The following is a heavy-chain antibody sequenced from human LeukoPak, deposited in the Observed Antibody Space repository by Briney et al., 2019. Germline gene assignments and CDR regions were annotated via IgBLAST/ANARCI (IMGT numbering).Heavy chain of an antibody. J-gene: IGHJ4*02. V-gene: IGHV3-7*01. CDR3: AIFLYSGSYYNY. D-gene: IGHD1-26*01. CDR2: IKQDGSEK. CDR1: GFTFSSYW. Sequence: PGGSLRLSCAVSGFTFSSYWMSWVRQAPGKGLEWVANIKQDGSEKYYVDSVKGRFTISRDNAKNSLYLQMNSLRAEDTAVYYCAIFLYSGSYYNYWGQGTLVTVSS.